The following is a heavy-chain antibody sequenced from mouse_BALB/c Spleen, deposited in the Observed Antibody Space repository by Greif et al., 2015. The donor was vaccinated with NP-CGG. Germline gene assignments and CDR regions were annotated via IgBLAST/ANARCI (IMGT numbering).Heavy chain of an antibody. D-gene: IGHD2-4*01. CDR3: ARPVNYYDYDGVGY. J-gene: IGHJ2*01. V-gene: IGHV5-9-3*01. CDR2: ISSGGSYT. Sequence: EVKLMESGGSLVKPGGSLKLSCAASGFTFSSYAMSWVRQTPEKRLEWVATISSGGSYTYYPDSVKGRFTISRDNAKNTLYLQMSSLRSEDTAMYYCARPVNYYDYDGVGYWGQGTTLTVSS. CDR1: GFTFSSYA.